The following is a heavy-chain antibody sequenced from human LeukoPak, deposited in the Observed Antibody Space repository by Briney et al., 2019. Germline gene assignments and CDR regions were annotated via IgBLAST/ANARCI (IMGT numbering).Heavy chain of an antibody. Sequence: KPSETLSLTCAVYGGSFSGYYWSWIRQPPGKWLEWIGEINHSGSTNYNPSLKSRVTISVDTSKNQFSLKLSSVTAADTAVYYCARGRLSDYRGQGTLVTVSS. D-gene: IGHD2-21*01. CDR2: INHSGST. CDR1: GGSFSGYY. J-gene: IGHJ4*02. V-gene: IGHV4-34*01. CDR3: ARGRLSDY.